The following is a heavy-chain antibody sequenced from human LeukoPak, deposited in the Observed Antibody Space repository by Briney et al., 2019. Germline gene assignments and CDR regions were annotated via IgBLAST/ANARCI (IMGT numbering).Heavy chain of an antibody. J-gene: IGHJ4*02. CDR2: IYYSGST. CDR1: GGSISSGDYY. Sequence: PSETLSPTCTVSGGSISSGDYYWSWIRQPPGKGLEWIGYIYYSGSTYYNPSLKSRVTLSVDTSKTQFSLKLSSVTAADTAVYYCARELTYADYWGQGTLVTVSS. D-gene: IGHD4/OR15-4a*01. CDR3: ARELTYADY. V-gene: IGHV4-30-4*01.